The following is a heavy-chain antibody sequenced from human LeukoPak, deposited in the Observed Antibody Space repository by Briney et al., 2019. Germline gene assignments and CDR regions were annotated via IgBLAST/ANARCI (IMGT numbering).Heavy chain of an antibody. V-gene: IGHV1-2*02. CDR2: INPNSGGT. CDR3: ARELGTTSFLGY. D-gene: IGHD2/OR15-2a*01. Sequence: GASVKVSCKASGYTFTGYYMHWVRRAPGQGLEWMGWINPNSGGTNYAQKFQGRVTMTRDTSISTAYMELSRLRSDDTAVYYGARELGTTSFLGYWGQGTLVTVSS. J-gene: IGHJ4*02. CDR1: GYTFTGYY.